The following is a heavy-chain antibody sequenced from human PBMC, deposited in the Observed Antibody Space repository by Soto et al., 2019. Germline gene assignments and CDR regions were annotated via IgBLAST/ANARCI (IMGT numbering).Heavy chain of an antibody. CDR2: IDIYSNFI. V-gene: IGHV3-21*01. Sequence: PGGSLRLSCAASGFTFSRYSMNWVRQAPGKGLEWVSSIDIYSNFIYYADSVKGRFIISGDNARNSLFLQMSTLRAEDTAVYYCARYPNLYRSGPDRYVYWGRGSLVTFSS. CDR3: ARYPNLYRSGPDRYVY. CDR1: GFTFSRYS. J-gene: IGHJ4*01. D-gene: IGHD3-10*02.